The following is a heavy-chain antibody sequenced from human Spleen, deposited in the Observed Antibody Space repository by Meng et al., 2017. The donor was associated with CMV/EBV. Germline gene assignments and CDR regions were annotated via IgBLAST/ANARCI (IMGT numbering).Heavy chain of an antibody. V-gene: IGHV3-23*01. D-gene: IGHD1-26*01. CDR3: AKDFTGSGRYYGS. CDR2: ISGSGENT. CDR1: GFTFRNSA. J-gene: IGHJ4*02. Sequence: CAASGFTFRNSAVGWVRQAPGKGLEYVSVISGSGENTYYADSVKGRFTISRDNSKDTLYLQMKSLRPEDTAIYYCAKDFTGSGRYYGSWGPGTLVTVSS.